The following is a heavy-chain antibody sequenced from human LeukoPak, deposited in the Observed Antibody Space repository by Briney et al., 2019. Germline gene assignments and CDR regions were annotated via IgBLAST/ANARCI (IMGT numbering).Heavy chain of an antibody. V-gene: IGHV5-51*01. CDR1: GYSFTTYW. J-gene: IGHJ6*02. CDR2: ISPGDFDT. CDR3: ARPQGGMDV. Sequence: ESLKISCKASGYSFTTYWVAWVRQMPGKGLEWMGMISPGDFDTRYTPSFKGQVTISVDKSISTAYLQRSSLKASDTAIYYCARPQGGMDVWGQGTTVTVSS.